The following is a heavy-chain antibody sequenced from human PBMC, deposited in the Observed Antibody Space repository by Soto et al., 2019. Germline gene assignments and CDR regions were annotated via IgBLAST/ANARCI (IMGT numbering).Heavy chain of an antibody. J-gene: IGHJ4*01. D-gene: IGHD3-16*01. CDR2: IYHSGST. CDR1: VSSISSGSW. V-gene: IGHV4-4*02. Sequence: PSETQSLTCAVSVSSISSGSWWSWVRQSPGKGLEWIGEIYHSGSTNHNPSLKSRVIISVDKSRNQFSLKLSSVTAADTAVYFCASHRGNTFGPYDDWGQGTQVTVSS. CDR3: ASHRGNTFGPYDD.